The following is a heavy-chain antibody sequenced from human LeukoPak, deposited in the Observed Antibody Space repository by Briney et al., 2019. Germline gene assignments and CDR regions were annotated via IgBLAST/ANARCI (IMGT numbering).Heavy chain of an antibody. CDR2: ISWNSGSI. Sequence: PGGSLRLSCAASGFTFDDYAMHWVRHAPGKGLEWVSGISWNSGSIGYADSVKGRFTISRDNAKNSLYLQMNSLGAEDTALYYCAKDEGVVPAAMLDYWGQGTLVTVSS. D-gene: IGHD2-2*01. CDR1: GFTFDDYA. J-gene: IGHJ4*02. V-gene: IGHV3-9*01. CDR3: AKDEGVVPAAMLDY.